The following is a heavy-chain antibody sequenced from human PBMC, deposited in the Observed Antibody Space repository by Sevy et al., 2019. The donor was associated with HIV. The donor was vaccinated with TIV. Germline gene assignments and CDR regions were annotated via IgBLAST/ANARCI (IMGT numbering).Heavy chain of an antibody. V-gene: IGHV4-34*01. CDR1: GGSFSGYY. J-gene: IGHJ5*02. D-gene: IGHD2-2*01. Sequence: SETLSLTCAVYGGSFSGYYWNWIRQPPGKGLEWIGEINHSGSTNYNPSLKSRVTISVDTSKNQFSLKLSSVTAADTAVYYCARVPPIVVVPAAPSWFYPWGQGTLVTVSS. CDR3: ARVPPIVVVPAAPSWFYP. CDR2: INHSGST.